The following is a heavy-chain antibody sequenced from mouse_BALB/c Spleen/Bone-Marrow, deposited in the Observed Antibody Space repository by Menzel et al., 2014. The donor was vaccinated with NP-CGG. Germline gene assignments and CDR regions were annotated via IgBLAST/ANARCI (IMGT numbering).Heavy chain of an antibody. Sequence: VQLQQSGAELMKPGASVKISCKATGYTFSRYWIEWVKQRPGHGLEWIGEILPGGGSTNYNEKFKGKATFTADTSPNTAYMQLSSLTSEDSAVYYCARNYGNYVWFANWGQGTLVTVSA. CDR3: ARNYGNYVWFAN. V-gene: IGHV1-9*01. CDR2: ILPGGGST. CDR1: GYTFSRYW. D-gene: IGHD2-1*01. J-gene: IGHJ3*01.